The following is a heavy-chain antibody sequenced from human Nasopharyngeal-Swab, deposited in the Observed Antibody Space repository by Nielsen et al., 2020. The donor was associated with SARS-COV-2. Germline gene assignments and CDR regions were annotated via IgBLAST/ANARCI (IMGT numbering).Heavy chain of an antibody. D-gene: IGHD1-7*01. V-gene: IGHV3-23*01. J-gene: IGHJ3*02. CDR2: ITGSGAGT. CDR1: GFTFSSYA. CDR3: AKATTRSAFDI. Sequence: GESMKISCAASGFTFSSYAMSWVRQAPGKGLEWVSAITGSGAGTYYADSVKGRFTIPRDNSKNTLHLQMNSLRAEDTALYYCAKATTRSAFDIWGQGTMVTVSS.